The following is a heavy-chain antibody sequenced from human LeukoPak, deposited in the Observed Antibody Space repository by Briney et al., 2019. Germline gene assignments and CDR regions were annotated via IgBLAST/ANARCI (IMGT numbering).Heavy chain of an antibody. D-gene: IGHD3-22*01. CDR1: GYSISSAYY. CDR2: IYHSGST. Sequence: SETLSLTCTVSGYSISSAYYWGWIRQPPGKGLEWIGSIYHSGSTYYNPSLKSRVTISVDTSKNQFSLKLSSVTASDTAVYYCARVRTGGYDSSGYYEPLDYWGQGTLVTVSS. V-gene: IGHV4-38-2*02. CDR3: ARVRTGGYDSSGYYEPLDY. J-gene: IGHJ4*02.